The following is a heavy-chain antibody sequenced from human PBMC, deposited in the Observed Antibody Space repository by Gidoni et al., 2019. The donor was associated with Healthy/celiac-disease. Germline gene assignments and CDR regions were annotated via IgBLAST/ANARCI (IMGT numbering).Heavy chain of an antibody. J-gene: IGHJ6*01. D-gene: IGHD2-15*01. Sequence: QVQLVQSGAEVKKPGSSVKVPCKASGGTFSSYAISWVRQDPGQGLEWMGGIIPIFGTGNYAQKFQGRVTITADESTSTAYMELSSLRSEDTAVYYCARDFCSGGSCYFGSYYYYGMDVWGQGTTVTVSS. CDR1: GGTFSSYA. CDR3: ARDFCSGGSCYFGSYYYYGMDV. CDR2: IIPIFGTG. V-gene: IGHV1-69*01.